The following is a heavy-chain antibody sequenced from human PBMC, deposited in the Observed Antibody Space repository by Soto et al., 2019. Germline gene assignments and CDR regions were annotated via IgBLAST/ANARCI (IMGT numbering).Heavy chain of an antibody. CDR1: GHSFTGFA. D-gene: IGHD6-13*01. J-gene: IGHJ5*02. Sequence: GASVKVSCKASGHSFTGFAIHWVRQAPGPRLEWMGWINVGNGNTKYSQEFEGRVTITKDTSASTAYMELSSLRSEDTAVYYCARDFRQQLVLAPDLWGQGTLVTVSS. V-gene: IGHV1-3*01. CDR3: ARDFRQQLVLAPDL. CDR2: INVGNGNT.